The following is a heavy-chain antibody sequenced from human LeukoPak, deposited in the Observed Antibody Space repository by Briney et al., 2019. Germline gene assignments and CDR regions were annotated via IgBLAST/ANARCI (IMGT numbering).Heavy chain of an antibody. V-gene: IGHV3-53*01. CDR1: GFTVSSNY. Sequence: PGGSLRLSCAASGFTVSSNYMSWVRQAPGKGLEWVSVIYSGGSTYYADSVKGRFTISRDNSKNTLYLQMNSLRAEDTAVYYCARDQEGYSGYDVYGMDVWGQGTTVTVSS. J-gene: IGHJ6*02. CDR3: ARDQEGYSGYDVYGMDV. D-gene: IGHD5-12*01. CDR2: IYSGGST.